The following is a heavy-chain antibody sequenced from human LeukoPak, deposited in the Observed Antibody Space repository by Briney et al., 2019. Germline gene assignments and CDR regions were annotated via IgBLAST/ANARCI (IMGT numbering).Heavy chain of an antibody. CDR1: GGSISSGGYY. CDR2: IYYSGST. CDR3: ARHRKGTTVTTYDY. J-gene: IGHJ4*02. V-gene: IGHV4-31*03. Sequence: SETLSLTCTVSGGSISSGGYYWSWIRQHPGKGLEWIGYIYYSGSTYYHPSLKSRVTISVDTSKNQFSLKLSSVTAADTAVYYCARHRKGTTVTTYDYWGQGTLVTVSS. D-gene: IGHD4-17*01.